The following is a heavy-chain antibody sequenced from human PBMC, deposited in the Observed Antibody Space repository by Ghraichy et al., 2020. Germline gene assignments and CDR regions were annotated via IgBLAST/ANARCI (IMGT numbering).Heavy chain of an antibody. CDR3: ARSPLGWLRRFDY. D-gene: IGHD5-12*01. Sequence: SETLSLTCAVYGGSFSGYYWSWIRQPPGKGLEWIGEINHSGSTNYNPSLKSRVTISVDTSKNQFSLKLSSVTAADTAVYYCARSPLGWLRRFDYWGQGTLVTVSS. CDR2: INHSGST. J-gene: IGHJ4*02. CDR1: GGSFSGYY. V-gene: IGHV4-34*01.